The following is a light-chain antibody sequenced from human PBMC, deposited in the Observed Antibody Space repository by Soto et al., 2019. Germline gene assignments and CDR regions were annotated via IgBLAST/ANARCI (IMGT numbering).Light chain of an antibody. J-gene: IGLJ3*02. CDR2: EVS. V-gene: IGLV2-14*01. CDR3: SSYTSSSTWL. CDR1: SSDVGGYNY. Sequence: QSVLTQPDSVSGSHGQSITISCTGTSSDVGGYNYVSWYQQHPGKAPKLMIYEVSNRPSGVSNRFSGSNSGNTASLTISGLQAEGEADYYCSSYTSSSTWLFGGGTQLTAL.